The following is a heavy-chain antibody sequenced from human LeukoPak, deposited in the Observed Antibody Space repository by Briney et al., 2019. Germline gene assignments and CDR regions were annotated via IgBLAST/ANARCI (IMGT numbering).Heavy chain of an antibody. CDR1: GGSFSGYY. V-gene: IGHV4-34*01. CDR2: INHSGST. J-gene: IGHJ5*02. CDR3: ARVRKFGVVIAFDP. D-gene: IGHD3-3*01. Sequence: KPSETLSLTCAVYGGSFSGYYWSWIRQPPGKGLEWIGEINHSGSTNYNPSLKSRVTISVDTSKNQFSLKLSSVTAADTAVYYCARVRKFGVVIAFDPWGQGTLVTVSS.